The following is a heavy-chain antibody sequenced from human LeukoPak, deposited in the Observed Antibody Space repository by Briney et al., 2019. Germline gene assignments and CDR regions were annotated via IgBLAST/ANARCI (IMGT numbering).Heavy chain of an antibody. Sequence: PSETLSLTCTVSGGSISSYYWSWIWQPPGKGLEWIGYIYYSGSTNYNPSLKSRVTISVDTSKNQFSLKLSSVTAADTAVYYCASPSEDSSGWESFDYWGQGTLVTVSS. J-gene: IGHJ4*02. CDR2: IYYSGST. CDR1: GGSISSYY. V-gene: IGHV4-59*01. CDR3: ASPSEDSSGWESFDY. D-gene: IGHD6-19*01.